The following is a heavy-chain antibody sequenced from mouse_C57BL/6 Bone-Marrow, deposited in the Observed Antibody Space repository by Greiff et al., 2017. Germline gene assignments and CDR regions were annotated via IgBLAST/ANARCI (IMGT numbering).Heavy chain of an antibody. D-gene: IGHD1-1*01. J-gene: IGHJ4*01. Sequence: EVMLVESGGGLVQPGGSLKLSCAASGFTFSDYYMYWVRQTPEKRLEWVAYISNGGGSTYYPDTVKGRFTISRDNAKNTLYLQMSRLKSEDTAMYYCARHPAYYYCSSFAMDYWGQGTSVTVSS. CDR3: ARHPAYYYCSSFAMDY. CDR2: ISNGGGST. CDR1: GFTFSDYY. V-gene: IGHV5-12*01.